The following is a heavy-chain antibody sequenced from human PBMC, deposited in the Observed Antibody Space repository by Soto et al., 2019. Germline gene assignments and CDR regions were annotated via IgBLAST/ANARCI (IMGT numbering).Heavy chain of an antibody. V-gene: IGHV6-1*01. CDR2: TYYRSKWYY. CDR1: GDSVSSNSDG. D-gene: IGHD1-26*01. J-gene: IGHJ4*01. Sequence: SQTLALPCEITGDSVSSNSDGWSFVMRPPSRGLEWLGRTYYRSKWYYEYAVSVRGRITINPDTSKNQYSLQLNSVTPEDTAVYICAREEQYSGRIFDYWGQGTLVTVSS. CDR3: AREEQYSGRIFDY.